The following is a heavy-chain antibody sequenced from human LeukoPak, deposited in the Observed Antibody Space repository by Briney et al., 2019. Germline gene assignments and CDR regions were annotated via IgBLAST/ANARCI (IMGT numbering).Heavy chain of an antibody. CDR3: ARASPGAIYYYGLDV. CDR1: GGTISKNY. D-gene: IGHD3-10*01. V-gene: IGHV4-59*01. J-gene: IGHJ6*02. CDR2: IYDGGSP. Sequence: SETLSLTCSVSGGTISKNYWSWIRQPPGKGLEWIAFIYDGGSPRYNPSLNSRVTISLDASRGQSSLSLTSVTAADTAVYYCARASPGAIYYYGLDVWGHGTTVTVSS.